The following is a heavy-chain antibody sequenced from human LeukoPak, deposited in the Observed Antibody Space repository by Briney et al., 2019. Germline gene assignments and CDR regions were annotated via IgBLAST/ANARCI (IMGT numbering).Heavy chain of an antibody. CDR2: ISAYNGNT. V-gene: IGHV1-18*01. Sequence: ASVKVSCKASGYTFTSYGISWVRQAPGQGLEWMGWISAYNGNTNYAQKLQGRVTMTTDTSTSTAYMELRSLRSEDTAVYYCATDRYDSSGYYYVHAFDIWGQGTMVTVSS. CDR1: GYTFTSYG. D-gene: IGHD3-22*01. J-gene: IGHJ3*02. CDR3: ATDRYDSSGYYYVHAFDI.